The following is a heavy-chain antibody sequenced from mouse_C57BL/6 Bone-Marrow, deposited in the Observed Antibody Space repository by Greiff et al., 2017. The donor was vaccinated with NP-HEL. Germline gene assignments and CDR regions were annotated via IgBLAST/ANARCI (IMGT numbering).Heavy chain of an antibody. CDR3: ASDYGSSWYFDV. D-gene: IGHD1-1*01. J-gene: IGHJ1*03. V-gene: IGHV1-19*01. Sequence: VQLQQSGPVLVKPGASVKMSCKASGYTFTDYYMNWVKQSHGKSLEWIGVINPYNGGTSYNQKFKGKATLTVDKSSSTAYMELNSLTSEDSAVYYCASDYGSSWYFDVWGTGTTVTVSS. CDR1: GYTFTDYY. CDR2: INPYNGGT.